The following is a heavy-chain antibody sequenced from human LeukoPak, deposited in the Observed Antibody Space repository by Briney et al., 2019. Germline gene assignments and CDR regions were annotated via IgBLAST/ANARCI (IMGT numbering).Heavy chain of an antibody. V-gene: IGHV3-48*02. CDR3: AREVRGTYLDY. CDR2: ISSGGGSI. CDR1: GLTFRSYT. D-gene: IGHD4/OR15-4a*01. J-gene: IGHJ4*02. Sequence: GGSLRLSCAASGLTFRSYTMNWVRQAPGQGLEWVSYISSGGGSIFYADSVKGRFSISRDNAKNSLYLQMNSLRDDDTAVYFCAREVRGTYLDYWGQGTLVTVSS.